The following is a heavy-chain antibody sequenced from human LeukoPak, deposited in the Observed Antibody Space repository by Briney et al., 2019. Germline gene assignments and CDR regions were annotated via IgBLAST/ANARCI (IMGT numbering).Heavy chain of an antibody. J-gene: IGHJ4*02. CDR1: GYTFTSYY. D-gene: IGHD4-11*01. CDR3: ARDWMYSNYF. CDR2: INPSGGST. Sequence: ASVKVSCKASGYTFTSYYMHWVRQAPGQGLEWMGIINPSGGSTSYAQKFQGRVTITADESTSTAYMELSSLRSEDTAVYYCARDWMYSNYFRGQGTLVTVSS. V-gene: IGHV1-46*01.